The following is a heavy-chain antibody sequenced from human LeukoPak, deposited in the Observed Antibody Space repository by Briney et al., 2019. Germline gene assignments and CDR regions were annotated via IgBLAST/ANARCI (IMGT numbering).Heavy chain of an antibody. CDR3: GTHTYSGYADVDY. J-gene: IGHJ4*02. V-gene: IGHV4-39*01. D-gene: IGHD5-12*01. CDR2: LHHGGST. Sequence: KSSETLSPTCTVSGGSISSSTFDWAWIRQPPGKGLEWIGSLHHGGSTGYNPSPTSRVTVSFDTSKNQFSLRLNSVTAADTAVYYCGTHTYSGYADVDYWGQGTLVTVSS. CDR1: GGSISSSTFD.